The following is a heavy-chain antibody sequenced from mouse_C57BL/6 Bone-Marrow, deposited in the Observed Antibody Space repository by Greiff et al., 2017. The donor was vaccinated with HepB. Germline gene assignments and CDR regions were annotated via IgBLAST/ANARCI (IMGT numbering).Heavy chain of an antibody. J-gene: IGHJ2*01. V-gene: IGHV1-54*01. CDR3: ARYDGSSYDFDY. CDR1: GYAFTNYL. Sequence: QVQLQQSGAELVRPGTSVKVSCKASGYAFTNYLIEWVKQRPGQGLEWIGVINPGSGGTNYNEKFKGKATLTADKSSSTAYMQLSSLTSEDSAVYYCARYDGSSYDFDYWGQGTTLTVSS. CDR2: INPGSGGT. D-gene: IGHD1-1*01.